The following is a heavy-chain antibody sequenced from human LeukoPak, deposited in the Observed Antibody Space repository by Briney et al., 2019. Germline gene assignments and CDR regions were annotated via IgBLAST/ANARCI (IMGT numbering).Heavy chain of an antibody. CDR3: ARGYRGWYYYYYMDV. CDR1: GFTFSSYS. D-gene: IGHD5-18*01. J-gene: IGHJ6*03. CDR2: ISSSSSYI. Sequence: PGGSLRLSCAASGFTFSSYSMNWVRRAPGKGLEWVSSISSSSSYIYYADSVKGRFTISRDNAKNSLYLQMNSLRAEDTAVYYCARGYRGWYYYYYMDVWGKGTTVTVSS. V-gene: IGHV3-21*01.